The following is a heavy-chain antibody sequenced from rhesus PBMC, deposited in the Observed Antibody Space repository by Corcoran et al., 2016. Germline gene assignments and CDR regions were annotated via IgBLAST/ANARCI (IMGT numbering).Heavy chain of an antibody. CDR1: GISLSTSGMR. V-gene: IGHV2S2*01. J-gene: IGHJ6*01. CDR3: ARSTVAAAYGLDS. CDR2: IDWDDDK. D-gene: IGHD4-29*01. Sequence: QVTLKESGPALVKPTQTLTLTCTFSGISLSTSGMRVSWIRQPPGKALEWLARIDWDDDKYYSTSLKSRLTISKDTSKNQVVLTMTNMDPVDTATYYCARSTVAAAYGLDSWGQGVVVTVSS.